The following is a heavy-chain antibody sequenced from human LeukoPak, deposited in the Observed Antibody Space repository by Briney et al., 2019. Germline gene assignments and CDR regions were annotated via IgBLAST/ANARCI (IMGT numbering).Heavy chain of an antibody. CDR2: INHSGST. J-gene: IGHJ5*02. Sequence: SETLSLTCTVSGGSISSGGYYWSWIRQPPGKGLEWIGEINHSGSTNYNPSLKSRVTISVDTSKNQFSLKLGSVTAADTAVYYCARGPPHPSRSYSSSWYAPRGWFDPWGQGTLVTVSS. CDR1: GGSISSGGYY. D-gene: IGHD6-13*01. V-gene: IGHV4-39*07. CDR3: ARGPPHPSRSYSSSWYAPRGWFDP.